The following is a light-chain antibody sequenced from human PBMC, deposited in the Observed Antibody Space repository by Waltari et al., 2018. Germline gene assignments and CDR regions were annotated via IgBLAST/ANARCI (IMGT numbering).Light chain of an antibody. CDR3: SSRELSGHVV. J-gene: IGLJ2*01. CDR2: GKN. CDR1: LPRTYY. Sequence: SSDLTQDPDVSVALGQTVRITCQGVLPRTYYGNWCRQKPGQAPELVIYGKNNRPSGIPDRFSASSSENTASLIITGAQAEDEADYYCSSRELSGHVVFGGGTRLTVL. V-gene: IGLV3-19*01.